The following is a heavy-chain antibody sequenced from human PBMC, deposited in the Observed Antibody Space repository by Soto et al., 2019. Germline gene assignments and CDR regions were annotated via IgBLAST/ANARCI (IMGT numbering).Heavy chain of an antibody. D-gene: IGHD1-26*01. J-gene: IGHJ6*02. V-gene: IGHV4-34*01. CDR1: GGSFSGYY. CDR3: ARDGVGATRYYYYGMDV. Sequence: SETLSLTCAVYGGSFSGYYWSWIRQPPGKGLEWIGEINHSGSTNYNPSLKGRVTISVDTSKNQFSLKLSSVTAADTAVYYCARDGVGATRYYYYGMDVWGQGTTVTVYS. CDR2: INHSGST.